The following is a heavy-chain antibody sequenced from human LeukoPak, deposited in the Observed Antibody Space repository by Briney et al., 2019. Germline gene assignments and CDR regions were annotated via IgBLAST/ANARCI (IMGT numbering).Heavy chain of an antibody. CDR2: IIPIFGTA. CDR1: GGTFIGYA. D-gene: IGHD6-13*01. J-gene: IGHJ4*02. V-gene: IGHV1-69*05. CDR3: ARERPPGESSSWFLEGSFDI. Sequence: SVKVSCKASGGTFIGYAITWVRQAPGQGLEWMGRIIPIFGTASYAQKFQGRLTITTAESTSTAYMELSILRSDDTAVYYCARERPPGESSSWFLEGSFDIWGQGTLVTVSS.